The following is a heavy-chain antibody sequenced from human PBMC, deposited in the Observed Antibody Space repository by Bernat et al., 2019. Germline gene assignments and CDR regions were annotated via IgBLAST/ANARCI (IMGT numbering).Heavy chain of an antibody. D-gene: IGHD6-13*01. CDR1: GFTFSNYA. Sequence: EVQLVESGGGLVQPGGSLRLSCAASGFTFSNYAMSWVRQAPGKGLEWLSSISGGGGSTYYADSVKGRFTICRNNANTRYLQMNSLRAEDTAVYYCAKRARPRYSSSWFVSNWFDPWGEGTLVTVSS. CDR2: ISGGGGST. J-gene: IGHJ5*02. CDR3: AKRARPRYSSSWFVSNWFDP. V-gene: IGHV3-23*04.